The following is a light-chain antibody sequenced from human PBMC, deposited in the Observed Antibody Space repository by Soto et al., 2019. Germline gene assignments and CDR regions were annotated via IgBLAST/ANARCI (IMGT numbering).Light chain of an antibody. Sequence: ENVLTQSPGNLSLSPGERAPLSCRASQSVSSSYLAWYQQKPGQAPSLLIYGVSSRATGIPDRFSGSGSGTEFTRTISRLEPEDCAVYYCQQDDSLPRTFGQGTKVEI. CDR2: GVS. CDR1: QSVSSSY. J-gene: IGKJ1*01. V-gene: IGKV3-20*01. CDR3: QQDDSLPRT.